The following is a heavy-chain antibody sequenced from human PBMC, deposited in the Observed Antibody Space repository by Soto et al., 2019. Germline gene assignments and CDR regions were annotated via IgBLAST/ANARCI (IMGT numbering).Heavy chain of an antibody. D-gene: IGHD6-6*01. CDR1: GGSISSGGYY. Sequence: SETLSLTCTVSGGSISSGGYYWSWIRQHPGKGLEWIGYIYYSGNTYYKPSLKSRVSISIDTSRNQFSLKLTSVTAADTGVYYCASSSPFHYWGPGILVTVSS. CDR3: ASSSPFHY. V-gene: IGHV4-39*01. J-gene: IGHJ4*02. CDR2: IYYSGNT.